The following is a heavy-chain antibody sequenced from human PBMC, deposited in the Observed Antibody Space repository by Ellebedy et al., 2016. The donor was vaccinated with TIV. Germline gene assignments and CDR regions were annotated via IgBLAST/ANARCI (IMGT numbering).Heavy chain of an antibody. D-gene: IGHD2-8*01. V-gene: IGHV4-39*01. CDR2: IYYSWST. CDR3: ARTFSPHCSSGVCYMAYYFDY. Sequence: MPSETLSLTCTVSAGSISSNNSSWGWIRQPPGKGLEWIGYIYYSWSTYHSPSLKSRVTISVDTSKNQFSLKLSSVTAADTAVYYCARTFSPHCSSGVCYMAYYFDYWGQGTLVTVSS. J-gene: IGHJ4*02. CDR1: AGSISSNNSS.